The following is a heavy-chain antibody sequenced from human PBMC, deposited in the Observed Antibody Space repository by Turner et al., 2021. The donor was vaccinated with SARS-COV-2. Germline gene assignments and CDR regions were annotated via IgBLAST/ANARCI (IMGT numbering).Heavy chain of an antibody. CDR1: GGSVSSYY. J-gene: IGHJ4*02. CDR2: IYYNGST. Sequence: QVPLQESGPGLVKPSETLSLTCTVPGGSVSSYYWSWIRQPPGKGLEWIGYIYYNGSTNYNPSLKSRVTISVDTSKNQFSLKLSSVTAADTAVYYCARGFDYWGQGTLVTVSS. CDR3: ARGFDY. V-gene: IGHV4-59*02.